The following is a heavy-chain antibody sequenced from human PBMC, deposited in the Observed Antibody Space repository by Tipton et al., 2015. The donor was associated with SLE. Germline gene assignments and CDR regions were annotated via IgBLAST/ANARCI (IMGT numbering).Heavy chain of an antibody. CDR1: GFTFSSYE. V-gene: IGHV3-48*03. CDR2: ISSSGSTI. J-gene: IGHJ4*02. D-gene: IGHD3-22*01. CDR3: ARDQYDSSGYYFDY. Sequence: SLRLSCAASGFTFSSYEMNWVRQAPGKGLEWVSYISSSGSTIYYADSVKGRFTISRDNAKNSLYLQMNSLRAEDTAVYYCARDQYDSSGYYFDYWGQGTLVTVSS.